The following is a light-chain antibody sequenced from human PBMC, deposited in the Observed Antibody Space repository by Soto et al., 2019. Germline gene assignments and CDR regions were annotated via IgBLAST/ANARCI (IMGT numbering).Light chain of an antibody. CDR2: AAS. V-gene: IGKV1-39*01. J-gene: IGKJ5*01. CDR3: QQSYNSPPIT. CDR1: SSNIGGN. Sequence: SVSAAPGQKVTISCSGSSSNIGGNSVSWYQQLPGKAPKLLIYAASNLQSGVPSRFRGSGSGTDFTLTISSLQPEDFATYYCQQSYNSPPITFGQGTRLENK.